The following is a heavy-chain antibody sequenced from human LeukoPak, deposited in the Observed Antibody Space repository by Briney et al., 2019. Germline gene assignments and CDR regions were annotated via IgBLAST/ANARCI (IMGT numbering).Heavy chain of an antibody. CDR1: GGSITTTTYY. Sequence: PSETLSLTCTVSGGSITTTTYYWGWIRQPPGKGLEWIGSIYYSGNTYYNPSLKSRVTISLDTSKNQFSLKVSSVTAADTAVYYCARDINSYGYFAFDYWGQGTLVSVSS. V-gene: IGHV4-39*07. D-gene: IGHD5-18*01. CDR3: ARDINSYGYFAFDY. J-gene: IGHJ4*02. CDR2: IYYSGNT.